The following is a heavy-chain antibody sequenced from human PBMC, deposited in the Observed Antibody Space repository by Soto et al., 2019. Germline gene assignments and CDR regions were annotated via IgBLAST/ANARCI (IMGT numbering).Heavy chain of an antibody. Sequence: QVQRVQSAAEGKKPGSSVTVSCKASGDTFSSYAISWVRQAPGPGLEWRGGIIPIFGTANYARKFQGRVSITADETTGTAYRVLSRLTAEATAGYYCARVHRRFWEFLSFYCYYGMAVWGQGTTVTVSS. CDR3: ARVHRRFWEFLSFYCYYGMAV. J-gene: IGHJ6*02. D-gene: IGHD3-10*01. V-gene: IGHV1-69*01. CDR2: IIPIFGTA. CDR1: GDTFSSYA.